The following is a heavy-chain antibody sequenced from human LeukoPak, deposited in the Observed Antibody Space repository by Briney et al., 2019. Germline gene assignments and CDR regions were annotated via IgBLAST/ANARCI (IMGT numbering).Heavy chain of an antibody. CDR3: ARERYEWELTTQGLDY. CDR2: ISSSSDRV. CDR1: GFTFSGYS. V-gene: IGHV3-48*01. Sequence: PGGSLRLSCAASGFTFSGYSMNWVRQAPGKGLEWVSYISSSSDRVYYVDSVKGRFTSSRDNAKNSLYLQMNSLRAEDTAVYYCARERYEWELTTQGLDYWGQGTLVTVSS. J-gene: IGHJ4*02. D-gene: IGHD1-26*01.